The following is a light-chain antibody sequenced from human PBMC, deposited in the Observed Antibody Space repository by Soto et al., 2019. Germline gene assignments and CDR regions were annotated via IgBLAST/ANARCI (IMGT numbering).Light chain of an antibody. CDR3: HSFDSSTVV. CDR1: SGSIASNY. V-gene: IGLV6-57*03. Sequence: FMLTQPHSVSESPGKTVTISCTRTSGSIASNYVQWYQQRPGSAPTAVIYEDDQRPSGVPDRFSGSIDSSSNSASLTISGLKSEDEAAYYCHSFDSSTVVFGGGTKLTVL. CDR2: EDD. J-gene: IGLJ2*01.